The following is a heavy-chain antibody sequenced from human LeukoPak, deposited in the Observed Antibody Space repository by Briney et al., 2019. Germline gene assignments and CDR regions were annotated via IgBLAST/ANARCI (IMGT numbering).Heavy chain of an antibody. D-gene: IGHD6-6*01. Sequence: KPSESLSLTCPVSGGSISSRSYYWSWLRQPAGKGLEWIGRIYTSGSTNYNPYLQSRVTISVDTSKNPFSLKLSSVTAADTAVYYCAREVRYSSSMLDWFDPWGQGTLVTVSS. CDR1: GGSISSRSYY. CDR2: IYTSGST. V-gene: IGHV4-61*02. J-gene: IGHJ5*02. CDR3: AREVRYSSSMLDWFDP.